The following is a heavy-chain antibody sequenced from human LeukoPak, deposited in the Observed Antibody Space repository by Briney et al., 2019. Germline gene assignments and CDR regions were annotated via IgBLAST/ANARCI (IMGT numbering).Heavy chain of an antibody. CDR3: ARTDETAPAEDFQH. D-gene: IGHD2-21*02. J-gene: IGHJ1*01. CDR2: IYSGGST. Sequence: GGSLRLSCAASGFSVSSNYMSWVRQAPGKGLEWVSVIYSGGSTYYADSVKGRFTISRDNSKNTLSLQMKSLRAEDTAVYYCARTDETAPAEDFQHWGQGTLVTVSS. V-gene: IGHV3-53*01. CDR1: GFSVSSNY.